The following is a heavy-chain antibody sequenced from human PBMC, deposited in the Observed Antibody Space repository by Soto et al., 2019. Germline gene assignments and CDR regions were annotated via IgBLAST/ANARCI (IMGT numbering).Heavy chain of an antibody. J-gene: IGHJ6*02. D-gene: IGHD2-21*02. CDR3: ARRRYCGYDCYHKHYYGMDV. Sequence: QVQLVQSGAEVKMPGSSVKVSCRASGDTFSSYTVNWLRQAPGRWLEWMGRIIPVLTTTDYAQKFRGRVTITADKSSNTVYMELTSLSSDDTAVYYCARRRYCGYDCYHKHYYGMDVWGQGTTVTVAS. CDR2: IIPVLTTT. CDR1: GDTFSSYT. V-gene: IGHV1-69*08.